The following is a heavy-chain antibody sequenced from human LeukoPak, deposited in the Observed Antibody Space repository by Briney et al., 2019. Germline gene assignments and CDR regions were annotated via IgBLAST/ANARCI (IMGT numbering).Heavy chain of an antibody. D-gene: IGHD3-10*01. V-gene: IGHV3-21*01. J-gene: IGHJ5*01. CDR2: MNRTSTSI. Sequence: GGSLRLSCVASGLTFIDYSINWVSRAPGKGVEWVSSMNRTSTSIYYADAVRGRFTISRDNAKSSLYLQMDSLRAEDTAVYYCVRLSSNSERSYYYYYYDSWGQGILVTVSS. CDR3: VRLSSNSERSYYYYYYDS. CDR1: GLTFIDYS.